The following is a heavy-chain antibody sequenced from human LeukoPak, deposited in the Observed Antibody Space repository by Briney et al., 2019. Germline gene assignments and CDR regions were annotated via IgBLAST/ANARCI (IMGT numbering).Heavy chain of an antibody. D-gene: IGHD1-26*01. CDR1: GFTFSSYG. CDR2: ISYDGSNK. V-gene: IGHV3-30*03. Sequence: GGSLRLSCAASGFTFSSYGMHWVRQAPGKGLEWVAVISYDGSNKYYADSVKGRFTISRDNAKNSLYLQMNSLRAEDTAVYYCARAGIVGGFDPWGQGTLVTVSS. J-gene: IGHJ5*02. CDR3: ARAGIVGGFDP.